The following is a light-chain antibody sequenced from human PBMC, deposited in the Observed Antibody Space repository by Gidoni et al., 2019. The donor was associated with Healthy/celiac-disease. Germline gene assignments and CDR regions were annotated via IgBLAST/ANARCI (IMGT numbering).Light chain of an antibody. CDR1: SSNIGTNY. Sequence: QKVTISCSGSSSNIGTNYVSWYQQLPGTAPKLLIYDNNKRPSGIPDRFSGSKSGTSATLGITGLQTGDEADYYCGTWDSSLSAVVFGGGTKLTVL. CDR2: DNN. V-gene: IGLV1-51*01. J-gene: IGLJ2*01. CDR3: GTWDSSLSAVV.